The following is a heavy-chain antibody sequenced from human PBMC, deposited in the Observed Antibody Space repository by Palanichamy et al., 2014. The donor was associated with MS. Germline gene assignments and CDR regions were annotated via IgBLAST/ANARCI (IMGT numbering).Heavy chain of an antibody. Sequence: GRFTISRDNARDSLYLQMNSLRVEDTGVYYCARDSSNVFGGVDYWGQGTLVSVS. V-gene: IGHV3-48*01. J-gene: IGHJ4*02. D-gene: IGHD3-3*01. CDR3: ARDSSNVFGGVDY.